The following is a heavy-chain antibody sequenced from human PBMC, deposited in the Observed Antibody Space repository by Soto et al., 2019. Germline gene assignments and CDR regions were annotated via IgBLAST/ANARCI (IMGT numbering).Heavy chain of an antibody. Sequence: GGSLRLSCAASGFTFSSCAMSWVRQAPGKGLEWVSAISGSGGSTYYADSVKGRFTISRDNSKNTLYLQMNSLRAEDTAVYYCAKDVSRYCSGGSCYDQFDYWGQGTLVTVSS. V-gene: IGHV3-23*01. D-gene: IGHD2-15*01. J-gene: IGHJ4*02. CDR1: GFTFSSCA. CDR3: AKDVSRYCSGGSCYDQFDY. CDR2: ISGSGGST.